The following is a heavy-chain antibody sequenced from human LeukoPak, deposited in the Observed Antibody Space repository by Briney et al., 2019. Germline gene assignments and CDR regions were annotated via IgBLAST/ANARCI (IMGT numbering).Heavy chain of an antibody. CDR2: MYHSGST. D-gene: IGHD3-10*01. CDR1: GYSISTGYY. J-gene: IGHJ4*02. CDR3: ARVLDYYGSGTRDFDY. V-gene: IGHV4-38-2*02. Sequence: SETLSLTCTVSGYSISTGYYWGWIQQPPGKGLEWIGSMYHSGSTYYNPSLKSRVTMSADTSKNQFSLKLNSVTAADTAVYYCARVLDYYGSGTRDFDYWGQGILVTVSS.